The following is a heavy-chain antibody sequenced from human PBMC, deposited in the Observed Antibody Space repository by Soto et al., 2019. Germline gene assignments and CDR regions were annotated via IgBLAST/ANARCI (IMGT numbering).Heavy chain of an antibody. V-gene: IGHV3-30-3*01. CDR2: ISYDGSNK. Sequence: QPGGSLRLCCAASGFTFSSYAMHGVRQAPGKGLEWVAVISYDGSNKYYADSVKGRFTISRDNSKNTLYLQMNSLRAEDTAVYYCARVSFPGIAAAGTNYFDYGGQETLVTVSS. D-gene: IGHD6-13*01. J-gene: IGHJ4*02. CDR1: GFTFSSYA. CDR3: ARVSFPGIAAAGTNYFDY.